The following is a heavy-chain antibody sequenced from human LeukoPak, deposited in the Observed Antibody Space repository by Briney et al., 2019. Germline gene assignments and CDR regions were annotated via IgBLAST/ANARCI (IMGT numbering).Heavy chain of an antibody. J-gene: IGHJ5*02. V-gene: IGHV4-4*07. D-gene: IGHD3-10*01. CDR1: GGSITNYY. Sequence: PSETLSLTCTVSGGSITNYYWSWVRQPAGKGLEWIGRIYSTGSTNYSPSLKSRVTMSVDTSKKQFSLKLSSVTAADTAVYYCARGAAVGTMDYYGSGSYYWFDPWGQGTLVTVSS. CDR3: ARGAAVGTMDYYGSGSYYWFDP. CDR2: IYSTGST.